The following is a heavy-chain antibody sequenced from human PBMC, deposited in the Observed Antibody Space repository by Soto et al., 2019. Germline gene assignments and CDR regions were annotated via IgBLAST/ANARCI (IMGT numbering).Heavy chain of an antibody. CDR2: ISYDGSNK. Sequence: PGGSLRLSCAASGFTFSSYAMHWVRQAPGKGLEWVAVISYDGSNKYYADSVKGRFTISRDNSKNTLYLQMNSLRAEDTAVYYCARKILSIAAAGFDYWGQGAQVTVSS. D-gene: IGHD6-13*01. CDR3: ARKILSIAAAGFDY. V-gene: IGHV3-30-3*01. J-gene: IGHJ4*02. CDR1: GFTFSSYA.